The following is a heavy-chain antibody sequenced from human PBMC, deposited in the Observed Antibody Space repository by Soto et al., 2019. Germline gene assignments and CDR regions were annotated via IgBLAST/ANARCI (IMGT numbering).Heavy chain of an antibody. D-gene: IGHD5-18*01. CDR1: GYTFASYV. CDR2: ISAYNGNT. V-gene: IGHV1-18*01. J-gene: IGHJ4*02. CDR3: ARAVGYSYGFAY. Sequence: QVQLVQSGAEVRRPGASVKVSCKASGYTFASYVISWVRQAPGQGLGWRGWISAYNGNTNYENKLQGRVTMTTETSTTTAYMELRSLRSDDTAVYYCARAVGYSYGFAYWGQGTLVTVSS.